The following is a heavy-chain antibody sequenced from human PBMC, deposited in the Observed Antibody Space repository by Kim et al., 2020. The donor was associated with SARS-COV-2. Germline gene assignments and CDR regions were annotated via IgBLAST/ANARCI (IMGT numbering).Heavy chain of an antibody. D-gene: IGHD3-10*01. V-gene: IGHV3-21*01. CDR3: ARDPGGGSGSYYEADY. J-gene: IGHJ4*02. CDR1: GFTFSSYS. Sequence: GSLRLSCAASGFTFSSYSMNWVRQAPGKGLEWVSSISSSSSYIYYADSVKGRFTISRDNAKNSLYLQMNSLRAEDTAVYYCARDPGGGSGSYYEADYWGQGTLVTVSS. CDR2: ISSSSSYI.